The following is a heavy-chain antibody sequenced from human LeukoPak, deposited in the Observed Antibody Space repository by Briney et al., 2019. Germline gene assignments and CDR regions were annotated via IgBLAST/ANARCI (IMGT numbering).Heavy chain of an antibody. CDR2: ISSSGGTT. V-gene: IGHV3-23*01. CDR1: GFTVSTYA. D-gene: IGHD5-24*01. Sequence: GGSLRLSCAASGFTVSTYAVNCVRQAPGKGLEWVSAISSSGGTTYYADSVKGRFSISRDNSKNTLYLRMNSLRAEDTAVYYCAKDRNAWPTNFDSWGQGTLVTVSA. CDR3: AKDRNAWPTNFDS. J-gene: IGHJ4*02.